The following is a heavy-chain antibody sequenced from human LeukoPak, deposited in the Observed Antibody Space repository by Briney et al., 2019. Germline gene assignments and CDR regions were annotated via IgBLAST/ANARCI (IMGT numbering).Heavy chain of an antibody. V-gene: IGHV3-23*01. D-gene: IGHD3-10*01. J-gene: IGHJ4*02. Sequence: GGSLRLSCAASGFSFNTYDMSWVRHSPVKGLEWVSGLSGSGDRTYYTDSVKGRFTISRDNSKNTVYLQMNALRAEDTALYFCARGGTLVRGGDPFDYWGQGTLVTVSS. CDR1: GFSFNTYD. CDR3: ARGGTLVRGGDPFDY. CDR2: LSGSGDRT.